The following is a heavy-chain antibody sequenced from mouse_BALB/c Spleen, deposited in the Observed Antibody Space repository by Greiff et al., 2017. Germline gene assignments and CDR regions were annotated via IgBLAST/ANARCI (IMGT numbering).Heavy chain of an antibody. CDR3: KSAIYYGNYPAWFAY. J-gene: IGHJ3*01. Sequence: EVKVEESGGGLVKPGGSLKLSCAASGFTFSSYSMSWVRQTPEKRLEWVATISSGGSYTYYPDSVKGRFTITRDKAKNTRYLQMSSLNSEDAAMYYYKSAIYYGNYPAWFAYWGQGTLVTVSA. D-gene: IGHD2-1*01. CDR1: GFTFSSYS. V-gene: IGHV5-6-4*01. CDR2: ISSGGSYT.